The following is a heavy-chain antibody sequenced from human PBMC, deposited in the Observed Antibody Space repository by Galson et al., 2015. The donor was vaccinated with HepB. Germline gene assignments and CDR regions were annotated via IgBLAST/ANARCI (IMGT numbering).Heavy chain of an antibody. V-gene: IGHV1-24*01. CDR3: ATPFPVGATNGYYYGMDV. Sequence: SVKVSCKVSGYTLTELSMHWVRQAPGKGLEWMGGFDPEDGETIYAQKFQGRVTMTEDTSTDAAYMELSSLRSEDTAVYYCATPFPVGATNGYYYGMDVWGQGTTVTVSS. D-gene: IGHD1-26*01. CDR2: FDPEDGET. J-gene: IGHJ6*02. CDR1: GYTLTELS.